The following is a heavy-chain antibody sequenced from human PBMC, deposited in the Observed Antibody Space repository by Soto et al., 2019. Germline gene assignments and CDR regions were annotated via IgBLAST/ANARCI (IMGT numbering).Heavy chain of an antibody. CDR1: GGSISSSNW. D-gene: IGHD6-19*01. V-gene: IGHV4-4*02. CDR3: ARDLKGIAVAGTFDYYYGMDV. Sequence: PSETLSLTCAVSGGSISSSNWWGWVRQPPGKGLEWIGEIYHSGSTNYNPSLKSRVTISVDKSKNQFSLKLSSVTAADTAVYYCARDLKGIAVAGTFDYYYGMDVWGQGTTVTVSS. CDR2: IYHSGST. J-gene: IGHJ6*02.